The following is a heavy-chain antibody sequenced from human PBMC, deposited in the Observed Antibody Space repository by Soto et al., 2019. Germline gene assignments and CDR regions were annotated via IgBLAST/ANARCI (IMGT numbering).Heavy chain of an antibody. CDR2: IKSTTDGGTT. J-gene: IGHJ6*04. CDR3: TTDNCSGGRCTGWDV. Sequence: EVQLVESGGGLVKPGGSLRLSCAASRFTFSNAWMSWVRQPPGKGLEWVGRIKSTTDGGTTDYAAPVKGRFSISRDDTKNTLFLQMESLTTEATAVYYCTTDNCSGGRCTGWDVWGKGTMVTVSS. V-gene: IGHV3-15*01. CDR1: RFTFSNAW. D-gene: IGHD2-15*01.